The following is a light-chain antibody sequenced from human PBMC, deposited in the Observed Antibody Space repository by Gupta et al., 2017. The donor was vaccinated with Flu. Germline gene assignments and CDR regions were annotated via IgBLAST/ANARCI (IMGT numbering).Light chain of an antibody. V-gene: IGKV4-1*01. CDR1: QSGLYSSNNKNY. CDR3: QQYDSTPLT. CDR2: WAS. J-gene: IGKJ4*02. Sequence: DIVMTQSPDSLAVSLGERPTINCKSSQSGLYSSNNKNYLAWYQQKPGQPPKLLIYWASTRESGVPDRFSGSGSGTDFTLTISSLQAEDVAVYYCQQYDSTPLTFGRGTKVEIK.